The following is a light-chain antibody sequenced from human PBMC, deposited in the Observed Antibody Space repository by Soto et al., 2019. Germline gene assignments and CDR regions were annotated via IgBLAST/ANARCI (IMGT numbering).Light chain of an antibody. V-gene: IGKV1-5*03. J-gene: IGKJ1*01. CDR3: QQYNSYSWA. CDR1: QSISSW. CDR2: KAS. Sequence: DIQMTQSPSTLSASVGDRVTMTCRASQSISSWLAWYQQKPGKAPKLLIYKASSLESGVPSRFSGSGSGTEFTLTISSLQPDDFATYYCQQYNSYSWAFGQGTKVEI.